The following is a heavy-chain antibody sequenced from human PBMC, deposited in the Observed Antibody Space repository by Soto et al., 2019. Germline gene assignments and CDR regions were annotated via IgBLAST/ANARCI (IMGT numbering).Heavy chain of an antibody. D-gene: IGHD1-26*01. Sequence: GGSLRLSCAASGFTFSSYAMSWVRQAPGKGLEWVSLINPDGSTTTYADSVKGRFTISRDNAKNTVYLQMNSLRVEDTAHYYCARDLRGSPDYWGQGTPVTVSS. V-gene: IGHV3-74*01. CDR2: INPDGSTT. CDR3: ARDLRGSPDY. CDR1: GFTFSSYA. J-gene: IGHJ4*02.